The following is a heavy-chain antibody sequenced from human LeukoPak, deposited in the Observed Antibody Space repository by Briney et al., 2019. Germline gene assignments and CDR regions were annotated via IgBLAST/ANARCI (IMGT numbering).Heavy chain of an antibody. CDR3: ARGGNYWPQWWFDP. D-gene: IGHD1-26*01. CDR2: IYYTGST. Sequence: SETLSLTCTVSGGSISTYYWNWLRQPPGKGLEWIGYIYYTGSTSYNPSLKSRVTMSLDASKNQFSLELNSVTPADTAVYYCARGGNYWPQWWFDPWGRGTLVSVSS. CDR1: GGSISTYY. V-gene: IGHV4-59*01. J-gene: IGHJ5*02.